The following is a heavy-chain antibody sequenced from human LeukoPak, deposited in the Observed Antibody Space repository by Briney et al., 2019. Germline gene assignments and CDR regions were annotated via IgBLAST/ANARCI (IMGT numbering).Heavy chain of an antibody. Sequence: ASVKVSCKASGYTFTSYYMHWVRQAPGQGLEWMGIINPSGGSTSYAQKFQGRVTMTRDTPTSTVYMELSSLRSEDTAVYYCARDGHYYDSSGYFVPSEYSDYWGQGTLVTVSS. CDR3: ARDGHYYDSSGYFVPSEYSDY. CDR1: GYTFTSYY. V-gene: IGHV1-46*01. J-gene: IGHJ4*02. D-gene: IGHD3-22*01. CDR2: INPSGGST.